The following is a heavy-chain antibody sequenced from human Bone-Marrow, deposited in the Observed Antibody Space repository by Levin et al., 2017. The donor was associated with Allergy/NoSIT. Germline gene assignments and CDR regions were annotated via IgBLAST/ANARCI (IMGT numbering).Heavy chain of an antibody. CDR3: TTLIIKTEIRGPSGYAADY. V-gene: IGHV3-15*01. Sequence: PGGSLRLSCAASGFTFSNAWMSWVRQAPGKGLEWVGRIKSKTDGGTTDYAAPVKGRFTISRDDSKNTLYLQMNSLKTEDTAVYYCTTLIIKTEIRGPSGYAADYWGQGTLVTVSS. D-gene: IGHD5-12*01. J-gene: IGHJ4*02. CDR1: GFTFSNAW. CDR2: IKSKTDGGTT.